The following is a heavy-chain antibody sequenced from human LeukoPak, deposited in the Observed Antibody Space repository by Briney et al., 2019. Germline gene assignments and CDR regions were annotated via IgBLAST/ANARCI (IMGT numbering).Heavy chain of an antibody. D-gene: IGHD6-19*01. CDR2: ISGSGGST. V-gene: IGHV3-23*01. CDR3: AREGDSSGWSGDAFDI. Sequence: GGSLRLSCAASGFTFSSFAMSWVRQAPGKGLDLEWVSAISGSGGSTYYADSVKGRFTISRDNSKNTLYLQMNSLRAEDTAVYYCAREGDSSGWSGDAFDIWGQGTMVTVSS. CDR1: GFTFSSFA. J-gene: IGHJ3*02.